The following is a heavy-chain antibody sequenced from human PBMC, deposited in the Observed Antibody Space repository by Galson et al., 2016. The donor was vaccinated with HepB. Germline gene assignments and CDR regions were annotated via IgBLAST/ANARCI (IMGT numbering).Heavy chain of an antibody. J-gene: IGHJ3*02. CDR3: ARGGHIVVVTPTRNFYPFNI. Sequence: SLRLSCAASGLNFNNYVMHWVRQAPGKGLEWVALISLDVNNKYYADSVKGRFTISRDNSRNTLYLHMSSVTSEDTAMYYCARGGHIVVVTPTRNFYPFNIWGQGTLVTVSS. CDR1: GLNFNNYV. CDR2: ISLDVNNK. V-gene: IGHV3-30-3*01. D-gene: IGHD2-21*02.